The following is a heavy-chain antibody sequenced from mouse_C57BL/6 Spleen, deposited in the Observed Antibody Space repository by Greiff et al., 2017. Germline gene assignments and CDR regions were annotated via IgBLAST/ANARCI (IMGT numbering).Heavy chain of an antibody. Sequence: QVQLKQPGTELVKPGASVKLSCKASGYTFTSYWMHWVKQRPGQGLEWIGNINPSNGGTNYNEKFKSKATLTVDKSSSTAYMQLSSLTAEDSAVYYCSGCLYYCAMDYWGQGTSVTVSS. CDR1: GYTFTSYW. D-gene: IGHD6-1*01. CDR3: SGCLYYCAMDY. CDR2: INPSNGGT. V-gene: IGHV1-53*01. J-gene: IGHJ4*01.